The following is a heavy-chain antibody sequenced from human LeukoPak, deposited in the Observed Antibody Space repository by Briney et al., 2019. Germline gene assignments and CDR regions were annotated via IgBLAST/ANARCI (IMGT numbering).Heavy chain of an antibody. D-gene: IGHD1-26*01. Sequence: EASLKVSCNASGYTFTSYSRNWVRQAPGQGLEWMGWINPNSGVTNYAQKFQGRVTITRDTSISTAYMELSRLRSDDTAVYYCARGGGVGAIRFDYWGQGTLVTVSS. V-gene: IGHV1-2*02. CDR1: GYTFTSYS. CDR3: ARGGGVGAIRFDY. CDR2: INPNSGVT. J-gene: IGHJ4*02.